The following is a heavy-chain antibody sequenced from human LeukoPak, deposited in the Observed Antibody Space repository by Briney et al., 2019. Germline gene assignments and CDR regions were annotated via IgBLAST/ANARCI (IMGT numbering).Heavy chain of an antibody. J-gene: IGHJ4*02. D-gene: IGHD3-16*01. V-gene: IGHV4-4*09. CDR3: ARHASRTYYFDY. CDR1: GGSISSYY. CDR2: IYTSGST. Sequence: PSETLSLTCTVSGGSISSYYWSWIRQPPGKGLEWIGYIYTSGSTNYNPSLKSRVTISVDTSKNQFPLKLSSVTAADTAVYYCARHASRTYYFDYWAREPWSPSPQ.